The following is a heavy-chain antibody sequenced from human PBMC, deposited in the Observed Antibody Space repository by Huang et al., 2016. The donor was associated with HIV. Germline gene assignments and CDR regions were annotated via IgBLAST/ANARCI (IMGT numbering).Heavy chain of an antibody. D-gene: IGHD3-3*01. CDR2: MDDSVTT. V-gene: IGHV4-61*09. J-gene: IGHJ6*03. CDR1: GASMNNGSPA. Sequence: QVQLQESGPGLLRPSQNLSLICTVSGASMNNGSPAWTWILQPAGKGLDCFGHMDDSVTTNYNPSLRIRATVSVDESKNQFSLNLTSVAAADTAVYYFARGVSILVVVSYYMHVWGKVTTVTVSS. CDR3: ARGVSILVVVSYYMHV.